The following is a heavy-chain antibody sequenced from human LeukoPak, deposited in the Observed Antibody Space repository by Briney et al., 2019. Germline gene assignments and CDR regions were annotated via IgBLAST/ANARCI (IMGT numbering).Heavy chain of an antibody. V-gene: IGHV3-23*01. CDR1: GFMFSSYA. J-gene: IGHJ4*02. D-gene: IGHD3-10*01. CDR3: AKYYYGSGSFAHDF. Sequence: PGGSLTLSCTASGFMFSSYAMSWARQAPGKGLVWVSSIGGSGGSTAYADSVRGRFTISRDNYNNTLYLQMNSLRGEDPAVSYCAKYYYGSGSFAHDFWGQGALVTVSS. CDR2: IGGSGGST.